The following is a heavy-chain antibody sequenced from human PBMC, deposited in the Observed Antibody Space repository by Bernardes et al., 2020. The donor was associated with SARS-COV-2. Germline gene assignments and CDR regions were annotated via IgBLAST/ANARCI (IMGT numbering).Heavy chain of an antibody. CDR2: INTNTGNP. D-gene: IGHD3-10*01. J-gene: IGHJ4*02. CDR1: GYTFTSYA. V-gene: IGHV7-4-1*02. CDR3: ARASLWFGELYSYFDY. Sequence: ASVKVSCKASGYTFTSYAMNWVRQAPGQGLEWMGWINTNTGNPTYAQGFTGRFVFSLDTSVSTAYLQISSLKAEDTAVYYCARASLWFGELYSYFDYWGQGTLVTVSS.